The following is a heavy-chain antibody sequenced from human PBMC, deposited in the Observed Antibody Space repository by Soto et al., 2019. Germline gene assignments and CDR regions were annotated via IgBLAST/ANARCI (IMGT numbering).Heavy chain of an antibody. D-gene: IGHD3-10*01. CDR1: GFNFHKYV. Sequence: EVQLVESGGGSVQPGRSLRLSCAASGFNFHKYVMHWVRQAPGKGLECVASIHPNSNPTAYANSVKGRFTITRDNAENSLYLQMDNLRPDDTALYMCVKDSPNGSIEYWGQGTLVTVSS. CDR3: VKDSPNGSIEY. CDR2: IHPNSNPT. J-gene: IGHJ4*02. V-gene: IGHV3-9*01.